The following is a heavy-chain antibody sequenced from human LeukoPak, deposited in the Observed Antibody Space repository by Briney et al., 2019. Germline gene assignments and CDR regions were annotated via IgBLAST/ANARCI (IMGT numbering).Heavy chain of an antibody. V-gene: IGHV4-4*07. J-gene: IGHJ5*02. CDR3: ARDVRYASGWSTPES. CDR1: GGSISDHY. D-gene: IGHD6-19*01. CDR2: IYSSGSA. Sequence: SETLSLTCTVSGGSISDHYWSWIRQPSDKGLECIARIYSSGSANYSPSLKSRVSMSVDTSNNYFSLNLTSVTAADTALYFCARDVRYASGWSTPESWGQGILVTVSS.